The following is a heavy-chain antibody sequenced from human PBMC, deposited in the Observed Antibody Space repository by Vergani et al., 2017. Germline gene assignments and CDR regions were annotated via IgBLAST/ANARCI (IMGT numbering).Heavy chain of an antibody. CDR2: ISWNSGSI. Sequence: EVQLVESGGGLVQPGRSLRLSCAASGFTFDDYAMHWVRQAPGKGLEWVSGISWNSGSIGYADSVKGRFTISRDNAKNSLSLQMNSLRAEDTALYYCAKVFGYYGSGKGAGFDYWGQGTLVTVSS. CDR3: AKVFGYYGSGKGAGFDY. D-gene: IGHD3-10*01. J-gene: IGHJ4*02. V-gene: IGHV3-9*01. CDR1: GFTFDDYA.